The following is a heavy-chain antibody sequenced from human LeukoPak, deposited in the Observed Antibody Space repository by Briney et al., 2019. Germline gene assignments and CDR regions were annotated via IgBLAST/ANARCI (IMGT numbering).Heavy chain of an antibody. CDR2: ISGSGGST. Sequence: GGSLRLSCAASGFTFSSYARSWVRQAPGKGLEWVSAISGSGGSTYYADSVKGRFTISRDNSKNTLYLQMNSLRAEHTAVYYCAKDTLSSTSPCDYWGQGTLVTVSS. CDR3: AKDTLSSTSPCDY. D-gene: IGHD2-2*01. J-gene: IGHJ4*02. CDR1: GFTFSSYA. V-gene: IGHV3-23*01.